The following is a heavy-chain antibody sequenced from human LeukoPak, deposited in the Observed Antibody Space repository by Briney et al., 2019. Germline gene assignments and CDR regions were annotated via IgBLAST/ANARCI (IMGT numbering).Heavy chain of an antibody. J-gene: IGHJ4*02. V-gene: IGHV3-53*01. CDR1: GFTVSSKY. Sequence: PGGSLRLSCAASGFTVSSKYMSWVRQAPGKGLEWVSVIYSGGSTYYADSVKGRFTISRDNSKNTLSLQINSLRAEDTAVYYCAKERSEVVVAATNYWGQGTLVTVSS. D-gene: IGHD2-15*01. CDR2: IYSGGST. CDR3: AKERSEVVVAATNY.